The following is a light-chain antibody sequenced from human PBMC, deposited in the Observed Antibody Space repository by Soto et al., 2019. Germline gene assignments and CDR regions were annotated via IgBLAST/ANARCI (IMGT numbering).Light chain of an antibody. V-gene: IGLV4-69*01. CDR1: SGHSSYA. J-gene: IGLJ2*01. CDR3: QTWGTGIHVV. CDR2: LNSDGSH. Sequence: QAVVTQSPSASAYLGASVKLTCTLSSGHSSYAIAWHQQQPEKGPRYLMKLNSDGSHSKGDGIPDRFSGSSSGAERYLTISSLQSEDEADDYCQTWGTGIHVVFGGGTKLTVL.